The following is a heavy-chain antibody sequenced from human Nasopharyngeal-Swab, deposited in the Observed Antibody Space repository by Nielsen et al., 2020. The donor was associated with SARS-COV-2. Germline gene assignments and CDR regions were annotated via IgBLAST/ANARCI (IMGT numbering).Heavy chain of an antibody. CDR1: VFSITYRF. D-gene: IGHD2-8*01. Sequence: SVPVSCKASVFSITYRFLHWMRHAPAQALEWMGWITPFNGNAKYAQNFQGRVSITRDGSRTTASLELSSLRPDDTAMYFCASGQCINGVCNPTDGLDVWGQGTSVTVS. J-gene: IGHJ6*02. CDR3: ASGQCINGVCNPTDGLDV. V-gene: IGHV1-45*02. CDR2: ITPFNGNA.